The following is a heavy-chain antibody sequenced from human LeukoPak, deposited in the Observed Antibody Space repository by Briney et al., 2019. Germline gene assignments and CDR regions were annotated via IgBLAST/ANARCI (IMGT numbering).Heavy chain of an antibody. CDR1: GYSISRGYY. Sequence: SETLSLTCAVSGYSISRGYYWNWIRQFPGKGLEWIGSISHSGSTSYNPSLKRRITISLETSKNQFSLRLISVTAADSALYDCARGEVGEFDYWGQGRLVIVSS. CDR2: ISHSGST. CDR3: ARGEVGEFDY. J-gene: IGHJ4*02. D-gene: IGHD3-10*01. V-gene: IGHV4-38-2*01.